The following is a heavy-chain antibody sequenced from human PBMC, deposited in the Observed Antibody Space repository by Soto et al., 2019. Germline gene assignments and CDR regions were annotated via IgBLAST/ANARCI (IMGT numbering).Heavy chain of an antibody. Sequence: GGSLRLSCAASGFTFSSYGMHWVRQAPGKGLEWVAVIWYDGSNKYYADSVKGRFTISRDNSKNTLYLQMNSLRAEDTAVYYCARDDDYGDFGRFDPWGQGTLVTVSS. CDR3: ARDDDYGDFGRFDP. CDR1: GFTFSSYG. J-gene: IGHJ5*02. V-gene: IGHV3-33*01. CDR2: IWYDGSNK. D-gene: IGHD4-17*01.